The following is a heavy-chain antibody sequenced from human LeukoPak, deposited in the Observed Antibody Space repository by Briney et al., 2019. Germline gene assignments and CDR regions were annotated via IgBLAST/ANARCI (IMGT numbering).Heavy chain of an antibody. CDR1: GFTFSNAW. D-gene: IGHD2-15*01. CDR3: ARGVVVVAATPPYFDY. CDR2: ISSSGSTI. V-gene: IGHV3-11*01. Sequence: GGSLRLSCAASGFTFSNAWMSWVRQAPGKGLEWVSYISSSGSTIYYADSVKGRFTISRDNAKNSLYLQMNSLRAEETAVYYCARGVVVVAATPPYFDYWGQGTLVTVSS. J-gene: IGHJ4*02.